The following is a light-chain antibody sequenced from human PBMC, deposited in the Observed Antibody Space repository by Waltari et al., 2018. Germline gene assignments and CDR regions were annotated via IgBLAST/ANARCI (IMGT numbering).Light chain of an antibody. V-gene: IGLV2-14*03. CDR1: GSAIDDSDF. J-gene: IGLJ2*01. CDR3: TSQALDGVVL. CDR2: AAT. Sequence: QSALTQPASVSGSPGQSITISCTVMGSAIDDSDFDSWYHHQQGKAPRVIIYAATNSPSGISHRFSASKSANTASLSISGLQPEDEGEYYCTSQALDGVVLVGGGTQVTV.